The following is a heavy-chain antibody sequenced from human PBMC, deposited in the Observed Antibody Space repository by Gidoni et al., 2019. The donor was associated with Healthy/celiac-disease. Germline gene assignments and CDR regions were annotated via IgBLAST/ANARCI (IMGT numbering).Heavy chain of an antibody. CDR3: ARDNAAATTKPQHYYGMDV. V-gene: IGHV3-21*01. CDR1: GFTFSSYS. Sequence: EVQLVESGGGLVKPGGSLRLSCAASGFTFSSYSMNWVRQAPGKGLEWVSSISSSSSYIYYADSVKGRFTISRDNAKNSLYLQMNSLRAEDTAVYYCARDNAAATTKPQHYYGMDVWGQGTTVTVSS. D-gene: IGHD6-25*01. CDR2: ISSSSSYI. J-gene: IGHJ6*02.